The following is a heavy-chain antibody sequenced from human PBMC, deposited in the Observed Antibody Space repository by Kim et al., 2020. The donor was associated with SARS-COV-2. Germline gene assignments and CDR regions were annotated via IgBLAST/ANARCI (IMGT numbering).Heavy chain of an antibody. D-gene: IGHD3-9*01. Sequence: GGSLRLSCAASGFTFSSYWMSWVRQAPGKGREWWANIKQVGSEKYYLDSVKARSTISRDNAKNSLYLQMNSLRAEDTAVYYCARDTKAYYDILTGYSYYYYGMDVWGQGTTVTVSS. CDR3: ARDTKAYYDILTGYSYYYYGMDV. V-gene: IGHV3-7*01. J-gene: IGHJ6*02. CDR2: IKQVGSEK. CDR1: GFTFSSYW.